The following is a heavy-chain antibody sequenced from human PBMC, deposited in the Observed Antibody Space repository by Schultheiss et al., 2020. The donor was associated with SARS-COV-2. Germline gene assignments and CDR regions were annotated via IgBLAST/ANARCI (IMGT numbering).Heavy chain of an antibody. J-gene: IGHJ4*02. Sequence: SETLSLTCTVSGGSISSSSYYWGWIRQPPGKGLEWIGSIYYSGSTYYNPSLKSRVTISVDTSKNQFSLKLSSVTAADTAVYYCARLNSSGWSYFDYWGQGTLVTVSS. D-gene: IGHD6-19*01. CDR2: IYYSGST. CDR1: GGSISSSSYY. CDR3: ARLNSSGWSYFDY. V-gene: IGHV4-39*07.